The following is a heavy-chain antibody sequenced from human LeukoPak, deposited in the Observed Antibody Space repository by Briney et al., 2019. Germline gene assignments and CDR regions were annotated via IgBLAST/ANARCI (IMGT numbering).Heavy chain of an antibody. CDR2: IYPGDSDT. V-gene: IGHV5-51*01. D-gene: IGHD3-22*01. J-gene: IGHJ4*02. CDR3: ARRMYYYDSSGYEIYYFDY. Sequence: GESLKISCQASGYSFTTYWIGWVRQMPGKGLQWMGIIYPGDSDTRYSPSFQGQVTVSADKSINTAYLQWSSLKASDTAMYYCARRMYYYDSSGYEIYYFDYWGQGTLVIVSS. CDR1: GYSFTTYW.